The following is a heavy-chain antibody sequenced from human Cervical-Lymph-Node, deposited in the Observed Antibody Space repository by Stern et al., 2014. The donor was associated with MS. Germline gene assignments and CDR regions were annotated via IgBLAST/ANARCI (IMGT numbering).Heavy chain of an antibody. V-gene: IGHV3-9*01. CDR2: SCWNGATL. CDR3: VKDSGSYYGWFDS. D-gene: IGHD1-26*01. CDR1: GLTLNDYA. Sequence: VQLVQSGGGLVQPGRSLRLSCAASGLTLNDYAMHWVRHAPGQGLELVSGSCWNGATLGYADSVKGRFTNSRDNAQNSLYLHMSSLRAEDTALYFCVKDSGSYYGWFDSWGQGTQVTVSS. J-gene: IGHJ5*01.